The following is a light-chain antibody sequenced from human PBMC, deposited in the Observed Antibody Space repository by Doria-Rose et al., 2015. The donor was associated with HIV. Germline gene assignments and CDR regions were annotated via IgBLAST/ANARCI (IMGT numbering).Light chain of an antibody. J-gene: IGKJ5*01. CDR3: HQYNNWPT. CDR1: QSVSTD. Sequence: TQSPETLSVSPGESATLSCRASQSVSTDLAWYQHKPGQAPRLLIWGASTRATGIPDRFSGSGSGTEFTLTISSLQSEDFAIYFCHQYNNWPTFGQGTRLDIK. V-gene: IGKV3-15*01. CDR2: GAS.